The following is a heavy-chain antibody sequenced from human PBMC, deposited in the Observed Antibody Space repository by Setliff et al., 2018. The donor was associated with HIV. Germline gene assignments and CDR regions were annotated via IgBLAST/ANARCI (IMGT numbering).Heavy chain of an antibody. CDR1: GGSISSHY. J-gene: IGHJ6*03. CDR3: ARDGPLEGSYSYYYYYMDV. V-gene: IGHV4-59*11. D-gene: IGHD3-10*01. CDR2: IYYSGST. Sequence: PSETLSLTCTVSGGSISSHYWSWIRQPPGKGLEWIGYIYYSGSTNYNPSLKSRVTISVDTSKNQFSLKLCSVTAADTAVYYCARDGPLEGSYSYYYYYMDVWVKGTTVTV.